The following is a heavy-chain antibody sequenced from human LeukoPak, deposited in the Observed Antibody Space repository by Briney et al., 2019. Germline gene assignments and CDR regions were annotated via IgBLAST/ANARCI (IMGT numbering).Heavy chain of an antibody. CDR1: GFTVSSSY. CDR2: IYSGIST. J-gene: IGHJ4*02. V-gene: IGHV3-53*01. CDR3: AGTASSSRDQLLDY. Sequence: GGSLRLSCAASGFTVSSSYMSWVRQAPGKGLEWVSVIYSGISTYYADSVKGRFTISRDNSKNTLYLQMNSLRAEDTAVYYCAGTASSSRDQLLDYWGQGTLVTVSS. D-gene: IGHD6-13*01.